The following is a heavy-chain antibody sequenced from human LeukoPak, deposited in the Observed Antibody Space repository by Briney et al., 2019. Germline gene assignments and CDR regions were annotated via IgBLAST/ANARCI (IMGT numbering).Heavy chain of an antibody. Sequence: SSGTLSLTCTVSGGSISSSSYYWGWIRQPPGKGLEWIGSIYHSGSTYYNPSLKSRVTISVDTSKNQFSLKLSSVTAADTAVYYCARVAYCSSTSCYGYYYGSGEDAFDIWGQGTMVTVSS. D-gene: IGHD2-2*01. V-gene: IGHV4-39*07. CDR3: ARVAYCSSTSCYGYYYGSGEDAFDI. J-gene: IGHJ3*02. CDR1: GGSISSSSYY. CDR2: IYHSGST.